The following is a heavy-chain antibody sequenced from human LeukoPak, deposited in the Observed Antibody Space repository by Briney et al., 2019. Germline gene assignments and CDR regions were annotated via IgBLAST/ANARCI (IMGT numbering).Heavy chain of an antibody. Sequence: GGSLRLSCVASAFTFKTYTLNWVRQTPGKGLEWVSYISTAGNLINYADSVRGRFTISRDNSKNTLYLQMNSLRAEDTAVYYCAKGSFHCSSSSCPQYYYYMDVWGKGTTVTVSS. CDR1: AFTFKTYT. D-gene: IGHD2-2*01. V-gene: IGHV3-21*06. CDR2: ISTAGNLI. J-gene: IGHJ6*03. CDR3: AKGSFHCSSSSCPQYYYYMDV.